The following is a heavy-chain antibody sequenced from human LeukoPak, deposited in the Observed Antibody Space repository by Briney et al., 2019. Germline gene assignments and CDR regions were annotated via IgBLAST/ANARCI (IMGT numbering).Heavy chain of an antibody. J-gene: IGHJ4*02. CDR2: IKGDGSEK. V-gene: IGHV3-7*01. CDR3: ARDRGWRSSGYLHYFDF. Sequence: PGGSLRLSGAASGFTLSGYFMSWVRQAPGEGLEWVASIKGDGSEKYYVDSVKGRFTISRDNAKNSLYLQMNSLRAEDTAVYYCARDRGWRSSGYLHYFDFWGQGTLVTVSS. CDR1: GFTLSGYF. D-gene: IGHD3-22*01.